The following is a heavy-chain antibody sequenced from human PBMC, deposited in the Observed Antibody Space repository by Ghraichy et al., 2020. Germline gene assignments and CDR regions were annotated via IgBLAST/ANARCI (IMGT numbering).Heavy chain of an antibody. D-gene: IGHD3-3*01. CDR3: ARAMEHYDRRSVGFDY. CDR1: GFTFSDYY. CDR2: ISSSGSTI. V-gene: IGHV3-11*01. J-gene: IGHJ4*02. Sequence: GSLRLSCAASGFTFSDYYMSWIRQAPGKGLEWVSYISSSGSTIYYADSVKGRFTISRDNAKNSLYLQMNSLRAEDTAVYYCARAMEHYDRRSVGFDYWGQGTLVTVSS.